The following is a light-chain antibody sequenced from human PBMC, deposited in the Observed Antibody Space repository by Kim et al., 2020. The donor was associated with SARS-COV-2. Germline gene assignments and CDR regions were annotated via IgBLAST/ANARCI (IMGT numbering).Light chain of an antibody. V-gene: IGKV3-11*01. Sequence: GEGATPSCSARRGVSSYLAWYQQKPGQAPRLLIYDASNRATGIPARFSGSGSGTDFTLTVSSLEPEDFAVYYCQHRTNAPPTFGGGTKVDIK. CDR3: QHRTNAPPT. CDR2: DAS. J-gene: IGKJ4*02. CDR1: RGVSSY.